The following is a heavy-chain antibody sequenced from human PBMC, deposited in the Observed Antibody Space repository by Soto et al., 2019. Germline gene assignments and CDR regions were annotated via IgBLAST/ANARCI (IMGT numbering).Heavy chain of an antibody. CDR3: ARGEVAVAHFDY. D-gene: IGHD2-15*01. CDR1: GGSISSYY. CDR2: IYYSGST. J-gene: IGHJ4*02. Sequence: QVQLQESGPGLVKPSETLSLTCTVSGGSISSYYWSWIRQPPGKGLECIGFIYYSGSTNYNPSLKSRVTISVDSSNNQCSLKLSSVTAADTAVYYCARGEVAVAHFDYWGQGTQVTVSS. V-gene: IGHV4-59*01.